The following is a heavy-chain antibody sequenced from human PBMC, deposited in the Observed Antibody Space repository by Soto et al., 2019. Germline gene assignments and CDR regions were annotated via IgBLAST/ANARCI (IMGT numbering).Heavy chain of an antibody. CDR1: GVSISSGGYY. CDR3: ARGGYGDYSIRGFDP. CDR2: IYYSGNT. J-gene: IGHJ5*02. Sequence: QVQLQESGPGLVKPSQTLSLTCSVSGVSISSGGYYWSWFRQHPGKGLEWIGYIYYSGNTYYNPSLKSRITISLDTSKDQFFLNLSSVTAADTAVYYCARGGYGDYSIRGFDPWGQGILVTVSS. V-gene: IGHV4-31*03. D-gene: IGHD4-17*01.